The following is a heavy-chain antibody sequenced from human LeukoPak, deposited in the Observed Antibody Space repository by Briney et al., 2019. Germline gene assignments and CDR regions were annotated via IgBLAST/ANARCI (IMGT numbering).Heavy chain of an antibody. Sequence: GGSLRLSCAASGFTFSSYSMNWIRQAPGKGLEWVSSISSSTSYIYYADSVKGRFTISRDNAKNTLYLQMNSLRAEDTAVYYCARDQVFCSSTSCYNYYFDYWGQGTLVTVSS. D-gene: IGHD2-2*02. CDR3: ARDQVFCSSTSCYNYYFDY. J-gene: IGHJ4*02. CDR2: ISSSTSYI. CDR1: GFTFSSYS. V-gene: IGHV3-21*01.